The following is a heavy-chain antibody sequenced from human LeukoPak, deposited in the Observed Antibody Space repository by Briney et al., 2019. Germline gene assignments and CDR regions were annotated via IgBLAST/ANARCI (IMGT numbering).Heavy chain of an antibody. D-gene: IGHD6-19*01. CDR3: AKYGSSGWVIDY. J-gene: IGHJ4*02. Sequence: KPSETLSLTCTVSGGSIGTNYWTWIRQPPGKGLEYIGYIYYTGATNYNPSLKSRVTMSVDTSKNQFSLRLSSVTAADTAVYFCAKYGSSGWVIDYWGQGTLVTVSS. CDR2: IYYTGAT. CDR1: GGSIGTNY. V-gene: IGHV4-59*08.